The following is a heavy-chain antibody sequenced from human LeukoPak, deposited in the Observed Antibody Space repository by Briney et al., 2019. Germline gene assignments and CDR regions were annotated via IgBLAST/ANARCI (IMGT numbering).Heavy chain of an antibody. D-gene: IGHD2/OR15-2a*01. CDR2: ISKSGGT. V-gene: IGHV4-59*08. CDR1: GGSIRNYF. J-gene: IGHJ4*02. Sequence: ASETLSLNCTVPGGSIRNYFWAWIRQPPGQGLEWIGYISKSGGTSYNTSFKSRLTISVDTSKDQFSLRLESVTAADTAVYYCARRPRSMAYYFDYWGQGILVTVSS. CDR3: ARRPRSMAYYFDY.